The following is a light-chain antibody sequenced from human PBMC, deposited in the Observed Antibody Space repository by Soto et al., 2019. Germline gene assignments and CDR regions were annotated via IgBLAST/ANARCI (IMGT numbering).Light chain of an antibody. Sequence: EIVLTQSPSTLSVSPGDRATLSWGASQSVSSNLAWYQQKPGQAPRLLIYAASSRATGIPVRFSGSGSGTDFNLSISRLEPEDFAVYYCQQYGSSRWTFGQGTKVDIK. J-gene: IGKJ1*01. CDR3: QQYGSSRWT. CDR2: AAS. V-gene: IGKV3-20*01. CDR1: QSVSSN.